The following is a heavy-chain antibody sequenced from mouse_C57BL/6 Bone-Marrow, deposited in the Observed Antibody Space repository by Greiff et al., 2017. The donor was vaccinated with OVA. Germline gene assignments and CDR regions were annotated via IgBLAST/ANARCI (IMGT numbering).Heavy chain of an antibody. CDR1: GYTFTSYW. J-gene: IGHJ4*01. CDR2: IDPSDSET. V-gene: IGHV1-52*01. Sequence: QVQLQQPGAELVRPGSSVKLSCKASGYTFTSYWMHWVKQRPIQGLEWIGNIDPSDSETHYNQKFKDKATLTVDKSSSTAYMQLSSLTSEDSAVYYCARRGVVAPRAMDYWGQGTSVTVSS. D-gene: IGHD1-1*01. CDR3: ARRGVVAPRAMDY.